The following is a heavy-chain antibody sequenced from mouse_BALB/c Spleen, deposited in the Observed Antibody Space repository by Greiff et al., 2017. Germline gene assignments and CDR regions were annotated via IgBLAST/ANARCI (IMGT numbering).Heavy chain of an antibody. CDR1: GYTFTDYV. D-gene: IGHD2-12*01. CDR3: ARWFSFPYYFDY. Sequence: VQVVESGPELVKPGASVKMSCKASGYTFTDYVISWVKQRTGQGLEWIGEIYPGSGSTYYNEKFKGKATLTADKSSNTAYMQLSSLTSEDSAVYFCARWFSFPYYFDYWGQGTTLTVSS. J-gene: IGHJ2*01. CDR2: IYPGSGST. V-gene: IGHV1-77*01.